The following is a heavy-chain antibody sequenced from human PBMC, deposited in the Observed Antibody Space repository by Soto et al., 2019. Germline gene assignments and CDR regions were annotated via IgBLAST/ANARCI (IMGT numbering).Heavy chain of an antibody. J-gene: IGHJ6*02. V-gene: IGHV3-64D*06. Sequence: PGGSLRLSCVASGFVFSRYGMHWVRQAPGKGLEYVSAISSNGGSTYYADSVKGRFTISRDNSKNTLYLQMSSLRAEDTAVYYCVTSRGYCSSTSCYMYYYYGMDVWGQGTTVTVSS. CDR2: ISSNGGST. CDR3: VTSRGYCSSTSCYMYYYYGMDV. CDR1: GFVFSRYG. D-gene: IGHD2-2*01.